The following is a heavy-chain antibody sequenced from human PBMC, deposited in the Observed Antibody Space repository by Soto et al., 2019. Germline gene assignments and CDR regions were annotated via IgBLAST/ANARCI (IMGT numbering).Heavy chain of an antibody. V-gene: IGHV4-34*01. J-gene: IGHJ6*03. CDR3: ARGLILWFGEFSRRGGYYYYMDV. CDR2: INDSGDI. Sequence: QVQLQQWGAGLLKPSETLSLTCAGYGGSFSGYQWSWIRQTPGKGLEWIGGINDSGDINYNPSLKSRVTLLVDSPKKQISLRLSSVAAADTAVYYCARGLILWFGEFSRRGGYYYYMDVWGKGTTVTVSS. D-gene: IGHD3-10*01. CDR1: GGSFSGYQ.